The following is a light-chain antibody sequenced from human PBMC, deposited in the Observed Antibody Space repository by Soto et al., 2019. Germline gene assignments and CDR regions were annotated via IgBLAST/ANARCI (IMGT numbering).Light chain of an antibody. V-gene: IGKV1-16*01. CDR1: QGINIY. Sequence: DIQMPQSPSSLSASVGDRVTITCRASQGINIYLDWFQQKPGKAPKALIYDASILKSVVPSRFSGSGSGTDFTLTLSNLHPEDFATYYCLQYKNYPRTFAQGKKV. J-gene: IGKJ1*01. CDR3: LQYKNYPRT. CDR2: DAS.